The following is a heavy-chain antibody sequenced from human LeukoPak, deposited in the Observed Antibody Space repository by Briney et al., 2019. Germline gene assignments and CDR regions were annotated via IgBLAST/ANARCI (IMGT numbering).Heavy chain of an antibody. CDR1: GFTFSSYE. CDR3: AKTQEGWFGDTHRGGSWFDP. Sequence: GGSLGLSCEASGFTFSSYEMNWVRQAPGKGLEWVSYISDRGSTIFYADSVKGRFTISRDNAKNSLYLQMNSLRAEDTALYYCAKTQEGWFGDTHRGGSWFDPWGQGTLVTVSS. V-gene: IGHV3-48*03. J-gene: IGHJ5*02. D-gene: IGHD3-10*01. CDR2: ISDRGSTI.